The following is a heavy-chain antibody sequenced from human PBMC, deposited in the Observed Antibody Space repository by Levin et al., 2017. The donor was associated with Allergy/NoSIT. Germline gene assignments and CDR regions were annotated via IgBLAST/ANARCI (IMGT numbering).Heavy chain of an antibody. D-gene: IGHD5-12*01. CDR3: ARSSRGYGTFDS. J-gene: IGHJ4*02. CDR1: GFTFSSYA. V-gene: IGHV3-23*01. Sequence: TGGSLRLSCAASGFTFSSYALSWVRQAPGQGLEWVSAIYVSADSTYYSDSVQGRFTISRDSSKNTLYLHMSSLRAEDTAVYYCARSSRGYGTFDSWGQGTLVTVSS. CDR2: IYVSADST.